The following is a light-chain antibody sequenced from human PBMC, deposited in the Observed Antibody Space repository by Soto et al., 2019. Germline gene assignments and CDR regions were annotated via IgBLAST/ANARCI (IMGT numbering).Light chain of an antibody. CDR1: QTVSSY. J-gene: IGKJ5*01. V-gene: IGKV3-11*01. CDR3: QQRMNWPLT. Sequence: EVVMTQSPDTLSLSPGERATLSCRASQTVSSYLLWYQQKPGQAPRLLIYDASNRATGIPARFSGSGSETDFTLTISSLEPEDFVVYFCQQRMNWPLTFGQGTRLEIK. CDR2: DAS.